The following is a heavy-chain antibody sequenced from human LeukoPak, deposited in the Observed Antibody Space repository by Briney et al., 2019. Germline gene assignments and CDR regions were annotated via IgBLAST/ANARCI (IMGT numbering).Heavy chain of an antibody. J-gene: IGHJ6*02. CDR3: ARDIVPYGMDV. CDR2: ISSSGSTI. CDR1: GFTFGDYY. V-gene: IGHV3-11*01. Sequence: GGSLRLSCAASGFTFGDYYMSWIRQAPGKGLEWVSYISSSGSTIYYAGSVKGRFTISRDNAKNSLYLQMNSLRAEDTAVYYCARDIVPYGMDVWGQGTTVTVSS. D-gene: IGHD2-15*01.